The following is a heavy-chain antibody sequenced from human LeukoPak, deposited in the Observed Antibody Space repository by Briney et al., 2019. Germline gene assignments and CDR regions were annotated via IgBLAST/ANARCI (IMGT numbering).Heavy chain of an antibody. CDR1: GFSFSSYA. D-gene: IGHD6-19*01. V-gene: IGHV3-23*01. CDR3: ANVAVAGTYVSVYFDY. J-gene: IGHJ4*02. Sequence: GGSLRLSCAASGFSFSSYAMTWVRQAPGKGLEWVSAINGRGDHTYYADSVKGRFTISRDHSKSTLYLQMNSLRAEDTAVYYCANVAVAGTYVSVYFDYWGQGTLVTVSS. CDR2: INGRGDHT.